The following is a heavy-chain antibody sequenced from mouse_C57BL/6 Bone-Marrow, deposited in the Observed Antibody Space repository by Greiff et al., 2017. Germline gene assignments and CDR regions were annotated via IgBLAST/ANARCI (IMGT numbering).Heavy chain of an antibody. CDR3: ARREVIYYYGSSYGYFDV. CDR2: IDPSDSAT. V-gene: IGHV1-52*01. D-gene: IGHD1-1*01. J-gene: IGHJ1*03. Sequence: QVQLQQPGAELVRPGSSVKLSCTASGYTFTSYWMHWVHQRPIQGLEWIANIDPSDSATPYTQKFKDQATLTVDKSYSTVYLQLTRLTSEDSAVYYCARREVIYYYGSSYGYFDVWGTGTTVTVSS. CDR1: GYTFTSYW.